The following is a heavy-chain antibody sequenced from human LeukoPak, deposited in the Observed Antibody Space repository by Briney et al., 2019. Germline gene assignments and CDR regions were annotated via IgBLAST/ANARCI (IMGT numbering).Heavy chain of an antibody. J-gene: IGHJ3*02. CDR1: GGSISSSSYY. V-gene: IGHV4-39*01. Sequence: SETLSLTCTVSGGSISSSSYYWGWIRQPPGKGLEWIGSIYYSGSTYYNPSLKSRVTISVDTSKNQFSLKLSSVTAADTAVYYCAWRIVLLWFGELLPHAFDIWGQGTMVTVSS. D-gene: IGHD3-10*01. CDR2: IYYSGST. CDR3: AWRIVLLWFGELLPHAFDI.